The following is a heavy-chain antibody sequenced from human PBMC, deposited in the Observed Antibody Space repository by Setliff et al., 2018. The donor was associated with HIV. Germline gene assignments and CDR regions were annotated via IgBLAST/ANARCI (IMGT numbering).Heavy chain of an antibody. J-gene: IGHJ3*02. CDR2: VSHTGSA. CDR1: GGSFSDYY. V-gene: IGHV4-34*01. D-gene: IGHD3-10*01. Sequence: SETLSLTCAVYGGSFSDYYWTWIRQSPDNGLEWIGEVSHTGSAKYDPFLRRRVTISVDTSKNQFSLKLTSVTAADTATYFCSKRLRAVIIRKDDAFDIWSLGTMVTVSS. CDR3: SKRLRAVIIRKDDAFDI.